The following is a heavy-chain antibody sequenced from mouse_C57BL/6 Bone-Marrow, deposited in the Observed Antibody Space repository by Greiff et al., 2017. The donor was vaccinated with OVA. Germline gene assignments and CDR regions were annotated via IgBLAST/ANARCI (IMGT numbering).Heavy chain of an antibody. CDR1: GYTFTTYP. V-gene: IGHV1-47*01. Sequence: LQESGAELVKPGASVKMSCKASGYTFTTYPIEWMKQNHGKSLEWIGNFNPYNDDTKYNEKFKGKATLTVEQSSSTVYLQLRRLTSDDSAVYYCARKGGESWFAYWGQGTLVTVSA. CDR3: ARKGGESWFAY. J-gene: IGHJ3*01. D-gene: IGHD2-13*01. CDR2: FNPYNDDT.